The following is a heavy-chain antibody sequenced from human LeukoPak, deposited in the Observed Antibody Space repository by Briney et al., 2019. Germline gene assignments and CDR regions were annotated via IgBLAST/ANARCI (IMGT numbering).Heavy chain of an antibody. Sequence: GGSLRLSCAVSGFTFTDYWMNWVRKAPGKGLEWVASIRQDGGEKYYVDSVKGRFTISRDNTKNSLYLQMSALRAEDTAVYYCARDGTAAGLYFDLWGQGTLVTVSS. CDR1: GFTFTDYW. CDR2: IRQDGGEK. V-gene: IGHV3-7*01. J-gene: IGHJ4*01. D-gene: IGHD6-13*01. CDR3: ARDGTAAGLYFDL.